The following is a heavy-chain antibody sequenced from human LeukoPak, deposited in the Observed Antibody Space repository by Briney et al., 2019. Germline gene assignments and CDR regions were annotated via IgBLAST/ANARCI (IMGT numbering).Heavy chain of an antibody. CDR1: RGSITSYY. V-gene: IGHV4-4*07. CDR2: IYISGST. J-gene: IGHJ5*02. D-gene: IGHD3-10*01. Sequence: SETLSLTCTVSRGSITSYYWSWIRQSAGKELEGIGRIYISGSTTYNPSLQSRVTMSLDTSKTQFSLKLSSVTAADPAVYYCARDSGTTGEVKFDPWGQGTLVTVSS. CDR3: ARDSGTTGEVKFDP.